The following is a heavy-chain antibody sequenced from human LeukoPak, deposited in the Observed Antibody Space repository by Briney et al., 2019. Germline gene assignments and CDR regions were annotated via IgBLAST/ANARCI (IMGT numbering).Heavy chain of an antibody. J-gene: IGHJ4*02. Sequence: GASVKVSCKASGYSFTSNYIHWVRQAPGQGLEWMGIINPSGGSTSYAQKFQGRVTMTRDTSTSTVYMELSSLRSEDTAVYYCARRAVRYDSSGYYSIIDYWGQGTLVTVSS. CDR3: ARRAVRYDSSGYYSIIDY. D-gene: IGHD3-22*01. CDR2: INPSGGST. V-gene: IGHV1-46*01. CDR1: GYSFTSNY.